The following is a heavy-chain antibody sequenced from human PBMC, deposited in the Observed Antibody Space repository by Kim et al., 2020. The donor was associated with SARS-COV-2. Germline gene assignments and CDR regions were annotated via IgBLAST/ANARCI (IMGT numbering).Heavy chain of an antibody. CDR1: GFTFSSYA. J-gene: IGHJ3*02. D-gene: IGHD4-4*01. CDR2: ISGSGGST. Sequence: GGSLRLSCAASGFTFSSYAMSWVRQAPGKGLEWVSAISGSGGSTYYADSVKGRFTISRDNSKNTLYLQMNSLRAEDTAVYYCAKERYSNYGFWDAFDIWGQGTMVTVSS. V-gene: IGHV3-23*01. CDR3: AKERYSNYGFWDAFDI.